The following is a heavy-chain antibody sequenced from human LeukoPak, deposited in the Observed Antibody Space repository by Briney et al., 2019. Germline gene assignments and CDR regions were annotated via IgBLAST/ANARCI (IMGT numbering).Heavy chain of an antibody. D-gene: IGHD2-21*02. CDR3: ARVAYCGGDCYPYYFDY. V-gene: IGHV3-11*01. Sequence: PGGSLRLSCAASGFTFSDYYMSWLRQAPGKELEWVSYISSSGSTIYYADSVKGRFTISRDNDKNSLYLQMNSLRAEDTAVYYCARVAYCGGDCYPYYFDYWGQGTLVTVSS. J-gene: IGHJ4*02. CDR1: GFTFSDYY. CDR2: ISSSGSTI.